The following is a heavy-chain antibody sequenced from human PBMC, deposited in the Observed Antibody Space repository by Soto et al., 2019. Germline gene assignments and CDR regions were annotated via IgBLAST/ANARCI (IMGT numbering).Heavy chain of an antibody. Sequence: GWSLRLSCVASGFALTTYTMNWVRQAPGTGLEWVSSINGRSNYKYYSDSVKGRFTVSRDNAQNSLFLQMSRLGPEDTAVYYCVREDGVVGASSAFDSWGQGTLVTVSS. V-gene: IGHV3-21*01. CDR3: VREDGVVGASSAFDS. CDR2: INGRSNYK. J-gene: IGHJ4*02. CDR1: GFALTTYT. D-gene: IGHD1-26*01.